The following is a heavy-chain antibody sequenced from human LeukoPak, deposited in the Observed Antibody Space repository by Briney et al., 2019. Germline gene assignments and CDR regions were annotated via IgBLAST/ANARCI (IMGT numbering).Heavy chain of an antibody. D-gene: IGHD2-15*01. CDR3: ARGRIYCSGCSYYPHVDY. V-gene: IGHV4-31*03. Sequence: SQTLSLTCTVSGGSISIGGTYWSWIRPHPGKELEWMGYINYSGTTYSNPSLKGRVTISVDTSKNHVSVKLSSVHAADTAGYYSARGRIYCSGCSYYPHVDYWGQGTLVTVSS. CDR2: INYSGTT. J-gene: IGHJ4*02. CDR1: GGSISIGGTY.